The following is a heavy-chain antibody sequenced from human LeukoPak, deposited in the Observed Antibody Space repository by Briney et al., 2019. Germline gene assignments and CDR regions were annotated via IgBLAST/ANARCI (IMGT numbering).Heavy chain of an antibody. J-gene: IGHJ6*04. CDR2: IYHSGST. CDR1: GGSISSSNW. Sequence: SGTLXLTCAVSGGSISSSNWGSWVRQPPGEGLGWIGEIYHSGSTKYNPSRKSRVTISVETRKNQFSLKLSSVTAADTAVYYCARESQYSSSLWGKGTTVTISS. V-gene: IGHV4-4*02. D-gene: IGHD6-13*01. CDR3: ARESQYSSSL.